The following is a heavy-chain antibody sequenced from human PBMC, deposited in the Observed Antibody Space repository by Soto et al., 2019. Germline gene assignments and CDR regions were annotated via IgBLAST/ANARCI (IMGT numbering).Heavy chain of an antibody. CDR2: IKDKGNNYAI. CDR1: GFDFSDSA. CDR3: SRHRIIWANHRSTAVSNDGFDL. V-gene: IGHV3-73*01. J-gene: IGHJ3*01. D-gene: IGHD2-2*01. Sequence: GGSLRLSCAASGFDFSDSAIHWVRQSSGKGLEWVGRIKDKGNNYAIAYAASVTGRFTVSRDDSKNTAYLQMNSLKIEDTARYFCSRHRIIWANHRSTAVSNDGFDLWGQGTMVNVSS.